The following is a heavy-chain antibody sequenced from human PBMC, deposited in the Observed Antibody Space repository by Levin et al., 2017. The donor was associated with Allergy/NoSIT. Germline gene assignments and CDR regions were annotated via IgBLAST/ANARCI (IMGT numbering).Heavy chain of an antibody. CDR2: IKQDGSEK. D-gene: IGHD1-26*01. CDR1: GFTFRNYW. CDR3: AREGSYIDSFDF. J-gene: IGHJ4*02. Sequence: LSLTCAASGFTFRNYWMSWVRQAPGKGLEWVANIKQDGSEKYYVDSVKGRFTISRDDGKNSLFLQMNSLRAEDTAVFYCAREGSYIDSFDFWGQGILVTVSS. V-gene: IGHV3-7*01.